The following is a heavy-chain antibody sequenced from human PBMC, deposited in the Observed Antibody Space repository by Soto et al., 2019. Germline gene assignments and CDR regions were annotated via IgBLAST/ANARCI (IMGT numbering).Heavy chain of an antibody. CDR1: GYSFISYC. D-gene: IGHD3-9*01. CDR3: ARDLDDILTGPNFDP. CDR2: INAYNGNT. V-gene: IGHV1-3*01. J-gene: IGHJ5*02. Sequence: ASVKVSCKASGYSFISYCIHWVRQAPGQRLEWMGWINAYNGNTKYSQKFQDRVTFTRDTSASTAYMELSSLTSGDAAVYYCARDLDDILTGPNFDPWGQGTLVTSPQ.